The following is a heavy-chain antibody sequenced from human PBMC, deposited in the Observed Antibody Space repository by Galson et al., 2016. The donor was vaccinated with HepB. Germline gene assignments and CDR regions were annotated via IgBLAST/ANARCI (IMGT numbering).Heavy chain of an antibody. CDR3: VKDRPYRGSNSTCYWEFDY. Sequence: SLRLSCAASGFTFDDYGMDWVRQGPGKGLEWVSGISWNSGAIGYADSVKGRFTISRDNAKNSLYLEMNSLRAEDTALYYCVKDRPYRGSNSTCYWEFDYWGQGALVTVSA. J-gene: IGHJ4*02. D-gene: IGHD2/OR15-2a*01. CDR1: GFTFDDYG. CDR2: ISWNSGAI. V-gene: IGHV3-9*01.